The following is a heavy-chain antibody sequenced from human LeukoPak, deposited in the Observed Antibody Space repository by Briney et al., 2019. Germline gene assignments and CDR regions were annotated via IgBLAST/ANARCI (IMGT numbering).Heavy chain of an antibody. D-gene: IGHD1-26*01. CDR3: AKDRGGSYRGAFDY. V-gene: IGHV3-30*18. Sequence: QPGGSLRLSFAASGXTFSTYGMHWVRQAPGKGVEWVAVISFDGSYEYYADSVKGRFTISRDTSKNTLYLQMNSLRVEDTAVYYCAKDRGGSYRGAFDYWGQGTLVTVSS. CDR1: GXTFSTYG. CDR2: ISFDGSYE. J-gene: IGHJ4*02.